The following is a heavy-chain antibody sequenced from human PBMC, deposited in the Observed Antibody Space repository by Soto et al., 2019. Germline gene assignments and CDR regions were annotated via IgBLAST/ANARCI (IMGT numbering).Heavy chain of an antibody. D-gene: IGHD2-2*02. Sequence: PSETLSLTCAVYGGSFSGYYWSWIRQPPGKGLEWIGEINHSGSTNYNPSLKSRVTISVDTSKNQFSLKLSSVTAADTAVYYCARACCSSTSCYTCYYYYYGMDVWGQGTTVTRLL. CDR2: INHSGST. J-gene: IGHJ6*02. CDR1: GGSFSGYY. CDR3: ARACCSSTSCYTCYYYYYGMDV. V-gene: IGHV4-34*01.